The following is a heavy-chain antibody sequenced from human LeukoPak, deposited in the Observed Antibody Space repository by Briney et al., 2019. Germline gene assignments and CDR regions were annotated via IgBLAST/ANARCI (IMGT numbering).Heavy chain of an antibody. D-gene: IGHD3-22*01. Sequence: GGSLSLSCAPSGVTFSSYAMSWARQAPGKGLEWVSAISGSRGSTYYAASVKGRFTISRDNSKNTLYLQMNSLRAEDTAVYYCAKGPRHSSGYYYGDYFDYWGQGTLVTVSS. CDR2: ISGSRGST. V-gene: IGHV3-23*01. CDR1: GVTFSSYA. CDR3: AKGPRHSSGYYYGDYFDY. J-gene: IGHJ4*02.